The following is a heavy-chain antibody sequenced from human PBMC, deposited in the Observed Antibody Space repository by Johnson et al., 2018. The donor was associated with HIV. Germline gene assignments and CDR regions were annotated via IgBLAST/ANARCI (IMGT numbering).Heavy chain of an antibody. CDR2: INWNGGST. V-gene: IGHV3-20*04. J-gene: IGHJ3*02. CDR1: GFTFDDYG. D-gene: IGHD6-13*01. CDR3: AKGKGIAAVGNIGDAFDI. Sequence: VQLVESGGGVVRPGGSLRLSCAASGFTFDDYGMTWVRQVPGKGLEWVSSINWNGGSTGYADSVKGRFTISRDNAKNSLYLQRNSLRAEDTALYYCAKGKGIAAVGNIGDAFDIWGQGTMVKVYS.